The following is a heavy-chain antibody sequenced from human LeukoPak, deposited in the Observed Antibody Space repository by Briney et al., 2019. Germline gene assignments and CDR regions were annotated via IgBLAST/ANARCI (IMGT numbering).Heavy chain of an antibody. CDR1: GFTFSSYG. CDR3: ARTASRGPQSAESFHH. J-gene: IGHJ1*01. V-gene: IGHV3-33*01. Sequence: GGSLRLSCAASGFTFSSYGMHWVRQAPGKGLEWVAVIWYDGTNKYYADSVKGRFTISRGNSKNTLYLQMNSLRAEDTAVYYCARTASRGPQSAESFHHWGQGTLVTVSS. CDR2: IWYDGTNK.